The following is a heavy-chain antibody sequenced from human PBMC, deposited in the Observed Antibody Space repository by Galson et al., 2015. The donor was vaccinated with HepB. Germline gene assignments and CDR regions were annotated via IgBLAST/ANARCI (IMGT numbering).Heavy chain of an antibody. Sequence: LSLTCTVSGGSISSGGYYWSWIRQHPGKGLEWIGYIYYSGSTYYNPSLKSRVTISVDTSKNQFSLKLSSVTAADTAVYYCARSPVSYCTNGVCGNWFDPWGQGTLVTVSS. J-gene: IGHJ5*02. D-gene: IGHD2-8*01. CDR1: GGSISSGGYY. CDR2: IYYSGST. CDR3: ARSPVSYCTNGVCGNWFDP. V-gene: IGHV4-31*03.